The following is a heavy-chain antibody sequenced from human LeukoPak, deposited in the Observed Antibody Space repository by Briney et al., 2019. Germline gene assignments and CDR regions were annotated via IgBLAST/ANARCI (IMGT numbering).Heavy chain of an antibody. Sequence: GGSLRLSCAASGFTFSNNRMHWVRQAPGKGLVWVSRISGGGSSTSYADSVKGRFTISRDNAKNTLYLQMNSLTAEDTAVYYCARASSVGAIWTIDYWGQGTLVTASS. J-gene: IGHJ4*02. CDR1: GFTFSNNR. CDR2: ISGGGSST. V-gene: IGHV3-74*01. CDR3: ARASSVGAIWTIDY. D-gene: IGHD1-26*01.